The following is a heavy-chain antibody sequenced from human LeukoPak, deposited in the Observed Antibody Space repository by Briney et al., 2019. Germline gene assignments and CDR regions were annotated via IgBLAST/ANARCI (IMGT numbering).Heavy chain of an antibody. V-gene: IGHV3-30*18. J-gene: IGHJ4*02. D-gene: IGHD6-13*01. CDR2: ISYDGSNK. CDR1: GFTFSTYG. Sequence: GGSLRLSCAASGFTFSTYGMHWVRQAPGKGLEWVAFISYDGSNKYLPDSVKGRFTISRDNSKNTLYLQMNSLRAEDMALYYCAKNIAAPTTPFDYWGQGTLVTVSS. CDR3: AKNIAAPTTPFDY.